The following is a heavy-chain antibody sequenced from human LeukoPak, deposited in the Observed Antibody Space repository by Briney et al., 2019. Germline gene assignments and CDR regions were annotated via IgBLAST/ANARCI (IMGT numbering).Heavy chain of an antibody. Sequence: SETLSLTCTVSGGSISSSSYYWGWIRQPPGKGLEWIGSIYYSGSTYYNPSLKSRVTIPVDTSKNQFSLKLSSVTAADTAVYYCAIRAYDYVWGSYRSKNFDYWGQGTLVTVSS. J-gene: IGHJ4*02. CDR2: IYYSGST. V-gene: IGHV4-39*01. CDR1: GGSISSSSYY. D-gene: IGHD3-16*02. CDR3: AIRAYDYVWGSYRSKNFDY.